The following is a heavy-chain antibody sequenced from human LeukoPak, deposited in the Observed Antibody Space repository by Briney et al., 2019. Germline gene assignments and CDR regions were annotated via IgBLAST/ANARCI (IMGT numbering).Heavy chain of an antibody. V-gene: IGHV3-48*04. D-gene: IGHD3-22*01. CDR2: ISSSSSTI. CDR1: GFTFSSYS. Sequence: GGSLRLSCAASGFTFSSYSIDWVRQAPGKGLEWLSYISSSSSTIYYADSVKGRFTISRDNAKNSVYLQMNSLRAEDTAIYYCARVWSSGYTKDYWGQGTLVTVSS. CDR3: ARVWSSGYTKDY. J-gene: IGHJ4*02.